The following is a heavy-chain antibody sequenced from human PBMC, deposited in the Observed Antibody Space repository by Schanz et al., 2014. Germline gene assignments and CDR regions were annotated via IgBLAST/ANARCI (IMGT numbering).Heavy chain of an antibody. CDR3: AKDHPSSGWPAFDV. CDR1: GFTVNNYA. Sequence: EVRLLESGGGLVQPGGSLRLSCTVSGFTVNNYAMNWVRQAPGRGLEWVSGITRQGTTYYADFVKGRFSISRDLSSNTLYLQMNSLRADDSAIYYCAKDHPSSGWPAFDVWGQGTQVTVSS. V-gene: IGHV3-23*01. CDR2: ITRQGTT. D-gene: IGHD6-19*01. J-gene: IGHJ4*02.